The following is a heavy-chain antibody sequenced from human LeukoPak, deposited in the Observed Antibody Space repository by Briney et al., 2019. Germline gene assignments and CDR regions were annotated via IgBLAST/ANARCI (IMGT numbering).Heavy chain of an antibody. Sequence: GGSLRLSCAASGFTVSSNYMSWVRQAPGKGLEWVSVIYSGGSTYYADSVKGRFTISRDNSKNTLYLQMNSLRAEDTAVYYCAKDFSVYYYDSRVLDYWGQGTLVTVSS. D-gene: IGHD3-22*01. J-gene: IGHJ4*02. CDR1: GFTVSSNY. CDR3: AKDFSVYYYDSRVLDY. CDR2: IYSGGST. V-gene: IGHV3-53*05.